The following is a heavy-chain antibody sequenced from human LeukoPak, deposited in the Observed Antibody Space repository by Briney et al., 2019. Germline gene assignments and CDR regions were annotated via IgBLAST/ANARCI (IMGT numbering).Heavy chain of an antibody. CDR3: ATPHTYCGGHCYSGDASDI. D-gene: IGHD2-21*02. CDR2: IYPGDSDT. CDR1: GYSFTSYW. J-gene: IGHJ3*02. V-gene: IGHV5-51*01. Sequence: GESLQISCKGSGYSFTSYWIGWVRQLPGKGLEWMGIIYPGDSDTRYSPSFQGQVTISADTSISIAYLHWSSLKASDTAMYYCATPHTYCGGHCYSGDASDIWGQGTMVTVSS.